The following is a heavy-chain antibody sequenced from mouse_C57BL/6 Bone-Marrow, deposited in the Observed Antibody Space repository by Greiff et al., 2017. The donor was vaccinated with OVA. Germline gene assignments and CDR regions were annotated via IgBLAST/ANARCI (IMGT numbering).Heavy chain of an antibody. J-gene: IGHJ1*03. D-gene: IGHD1-1*01. CDR3: ARITTVVATGYFDV. CDR1: GYTFTNYW. Sequence: VQGVASGAELVRPGTSVKMSCKASGYTFTNYWIGWAKQRPGHGLEWIGDLYPGGGYTNYNEKFKGKATLTVEKSSSTAYMKFSCLTSEDSAIYYCARITTVVATGYFDVWGTGTTVTVSS. V-gene: IGHV1-63*01. CDR2: LYPGGGYT.